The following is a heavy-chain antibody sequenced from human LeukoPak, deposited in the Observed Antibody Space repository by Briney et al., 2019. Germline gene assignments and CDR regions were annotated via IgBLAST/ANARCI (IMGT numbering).Heavy chain of an antibody. CDR2: IYYSGST. D-gene: IGHD5-18*01. V-gene: IGHV4-34*01. Sequence: SETLSLTCAVYGWSFNDYYWNWIRQPPGKGLEWIGSIYYSGSTYYNPSLKSRVTISVDPSKNQFSLKLSSVTAADTAVYYCARHSGYSYGYAYYYYYMDVWGKGTTVTVSS. CDR3: ARHSGYSYGYAYYYYYMDV. J-gene: IGHJ6*03. CDR1: GWSFNDYY.